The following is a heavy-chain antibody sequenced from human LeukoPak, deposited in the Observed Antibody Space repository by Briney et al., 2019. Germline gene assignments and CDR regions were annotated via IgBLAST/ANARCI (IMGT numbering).Heavy chain of an antibody. D-gene: IGHD1-26*01. CDR3: ARESTVGRTQTDAFDM. J-gene: IGHJ3*02. CDR1: GFSFSSYW. CDR2: IKSNGSST. V-gene: IGHV3-74*01. Sequence: GGSLRLSCAASGFSFSSYWMHWVRQAPGKGPVWVSRIKSNGSSTSYADSVKGRFTISRDNAKNTLYLQMNSLGVEDTAVYYCARESTVGRTQTDAFDMWGQGTMVTVSS.